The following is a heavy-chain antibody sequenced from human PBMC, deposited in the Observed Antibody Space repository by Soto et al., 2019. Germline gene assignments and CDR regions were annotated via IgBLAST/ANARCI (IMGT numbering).Heavy chain of an antibody. CDR2: VYHTGRT. V-gene: IGHV4-59*01. Sequence: SETLSLTCAVSGDSITSIYHWAWIRQPPGRGLEWIGYVYHTGRTSYNPSLKSRVSISMDTSKNQFSLNLDSVTAADTAVYFCARDFAYFDSWGQGTLVTVSS. D-gene: IGHD3-3*01. J-gene: IGHJ4*02. CDR1: GDSITSIYH. CDR3: ARDFAYFDS.